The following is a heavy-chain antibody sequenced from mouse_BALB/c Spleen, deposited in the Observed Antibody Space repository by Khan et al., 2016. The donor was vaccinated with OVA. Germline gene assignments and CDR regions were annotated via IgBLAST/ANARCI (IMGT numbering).Heavy chain of an antibody. CDR2: INPNSYDN. V-gene: IGHV1S136*01. J-gene: IGHJ3*01. Sequence: EVKLQESGPELVKPGASVKMSCKASGYTFTSYVMHWVKQKPGQGIEWIGYINPNSYDNTYNEKFKGKATLTYDRAYSTAYMELSCLTSEDSAVYYCVRALYYYGSSYEGFAYWGQGTLVTVSA. D-gene: IGHD1-1*01. CDR3: VRALYYYGSSYEGFAY. CDR1: GYTFTSYV.